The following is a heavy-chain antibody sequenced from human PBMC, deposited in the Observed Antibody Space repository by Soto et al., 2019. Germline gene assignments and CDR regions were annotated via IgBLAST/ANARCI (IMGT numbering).Heavy chain of an antibody. Sequence: GGSLRLSCVGTGLNLDDFAMHWVRQAPGKGLEWVSGITWNSRVLAYADSVKGRFTISRDNARNSLYLQMDSLRDEDTALYYCAKGRSDFWSPYYFDSWGQGTLVTVSS. V-gene: IGHV3-9*01. CDR1: GLNLDDFA. CDR2: ITWNSRVL. J-gene: IGHJ4*02. D-gene: IGHD3-3*01. CDR3: AKGRSDFWSPYYFDS.